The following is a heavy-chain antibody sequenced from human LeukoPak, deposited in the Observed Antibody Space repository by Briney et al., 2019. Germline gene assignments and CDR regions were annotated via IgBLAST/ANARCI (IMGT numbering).Heavy chain of an antibody. V-gene: IGHV3-53*01. D-gene: IGHD6-13*01. CDR3: ARGGPAAGRFDY. CDR1: GLTVSRNY. CDR2: IYSGGST. Sequence: GGSLRLSCAASGLTVSRNYMSWVRQAPGKGLESVSVIYSGGSTYYADSVRGRFTISRDNSKNTLYLQMNSLRAEDTAVYYCARGGPAAGRFDYWGQGTLVTVSS. J-gene: IGHJ4*02.